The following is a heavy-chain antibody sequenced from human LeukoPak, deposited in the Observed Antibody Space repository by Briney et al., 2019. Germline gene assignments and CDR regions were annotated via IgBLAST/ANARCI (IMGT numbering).Heavy chain of an antibody. J-gene: IGHJ4*02. CDR1: GGSISNGGYY. V-gene: IGHV4-31*03. CDR3: AKGYNYGPFDY. D-gene: IGHD5-18*01. Sequence: SETLSLTCTVSGGSISNGGYYWNWIRQHPGKGLEWIGYIYYSGNTYYNPSLKSRVTISVDTSKNQFSLKLSSVTAADTAVYYCAKGYNYGPFDYWGQGTLVTVSS. CDR2: IYYSGNT.